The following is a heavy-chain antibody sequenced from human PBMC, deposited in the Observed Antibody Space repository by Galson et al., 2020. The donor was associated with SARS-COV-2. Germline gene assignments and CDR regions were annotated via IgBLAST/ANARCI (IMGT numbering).Heavy chain of an antibody. CDR1: GGSISTYY. CDR3: ARLPVVRGVDS. D-gene: IGHD3-10*01. J-gene: IGHJ4*02. V-gene: IGHV4-59*08. Sequence: ASETLSLTCTVSGGSISTYYWSWIRQPPGTGLEWIGYLYYGGNTNYNPSLQSRVTISVDTSKSQFSLKLNSVTAADTAVYYCARLPVVRGVDSWGQGILVTVTS. CDR2: LYYGGNT.